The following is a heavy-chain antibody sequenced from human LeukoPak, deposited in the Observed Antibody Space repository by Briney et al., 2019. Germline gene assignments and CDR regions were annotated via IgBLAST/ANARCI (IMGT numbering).Heavy chain of an antibody. V-gene: IGHV7-4-1*02. Sequence: EASVKVSCKASAYTFTSYAMNWVREAPGQGLERMGWINTNTGNTTYAQDLTGRFVLSLDTSVSTAYLQISSLKAEDTAVYYCAIWYCSGGRCYSNARTFDYWGQGTRVSVSS. D-gene: IGHD2-15*01. CDR3: AIWYCSGGRCYSNARTFDY. CDR2: INTNTGNT. CDR1: AYTFTSYA. J-gene: IGHJ4*02.